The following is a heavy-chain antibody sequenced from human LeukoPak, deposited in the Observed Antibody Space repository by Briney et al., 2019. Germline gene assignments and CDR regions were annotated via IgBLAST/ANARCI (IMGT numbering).Heavy chain of an antibody. CDR3: ARVPKKWLVPYYFDY. CDR2: ISYDGSNK. Sequence: GGSLRLSCAASGFTFSSYWMSWVRQAPGKGLEWVAVISYDGSNKYYADSVKGRFTISRDNSKNTLYLQMNSLRAEDTAVYYCARVPKKWLVPYYFDYWGQGTLVTVSS. J-gene: IGHJ4*02. V-gene: IGHV3-30-3*01. CDR1: GFTFSSYW. D-gene: IGHD6-19*01.